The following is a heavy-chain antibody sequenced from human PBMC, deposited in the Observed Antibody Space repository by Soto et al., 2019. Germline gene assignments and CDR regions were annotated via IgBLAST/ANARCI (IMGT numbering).Heavy chain of an antibody. Sequence: SGPTLVNPTQTLTQTCSFSEFSLTTVGRHVRWIRQPPGKALEWLAGIDWDDDRWYSPTLKTRLTMSKDNTRNRVDLTMPNMDAVDTATCYCARMTTPRSFALWGQGTMVTVSS. D-gene: IGHD4-4*01. J-gene: IGHJ4*01. V-gene: IGHV2-70*04. CDR3: ARMTTPRSFAL. CDR1: EFSLTTVGRH. CDR2: IDWDDDR.